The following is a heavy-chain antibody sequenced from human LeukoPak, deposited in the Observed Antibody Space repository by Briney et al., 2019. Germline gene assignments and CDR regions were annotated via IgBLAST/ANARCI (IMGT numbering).Heavy chain of an antibody. CDR1: GYTFISYS. CDR2: INTNTGNP. V-gene: IGHV7-4-1*02. Sequence: ASVKVSCKASGYTFISYSMNWVRQAPGQGLEWMGWINTNTGNPTYALGFTGRFVFSLDTSVSTAYLQISSLKAEDTAVYYCARVSADLGYLFDYWGQGTLVTVSS. D-gene: IGHD3-16*01. CDR3: ARVSADLGYLFDY. J-gene: IGHJ4*02.